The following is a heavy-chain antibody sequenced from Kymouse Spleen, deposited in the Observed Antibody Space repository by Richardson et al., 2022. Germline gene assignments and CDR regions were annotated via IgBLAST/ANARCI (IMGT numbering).Heavy chain of an antibody. V-gene: IGHV4-34*01. CDR2: INHSGST. CDR3: AREGYRVGARDYYYYGMDV. Sequence: QVQLQQWGAGLLKPSETLSLTCAVYGGSFSGYYWSWIRQPPGKGLEWIGEINHSGSTNYNPSLKSRVTISVDTSKNQFSLKLSSVTAADTAVYYCAREGYRVGARDYYYYGMDVWGQGTTVTVSS. J-gene: IGHJ6*02. D-gene: IGHD1-26*01. CDR1: GGSFSGYY.